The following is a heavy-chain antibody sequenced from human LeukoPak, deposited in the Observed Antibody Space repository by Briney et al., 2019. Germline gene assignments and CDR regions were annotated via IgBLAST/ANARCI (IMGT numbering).Heavy chain of an antibody. CDR1: GFTFSSYA. Sequence: GGSLRLSCAASGFTFSSYAMSWVRQAPGKGLEWVSATSGSGGSTYYADSVKGRFTISRDNSKNTLYLQMNSLRAEDTAVYYCAKAGSSGWYVSLADYWGQGTLVTVSS. CDR3: AKAGSSGWYVSLADY. J-gene: IGHJ4*02. CDR2: TSGSGGST. D-gene: IGHD6-19*01. V-gene: IGHV3-23*01.